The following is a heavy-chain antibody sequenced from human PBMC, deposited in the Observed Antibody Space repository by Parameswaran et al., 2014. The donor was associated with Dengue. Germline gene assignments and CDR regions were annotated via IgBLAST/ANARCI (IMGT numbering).Heavy chain of an antibody. CDR2: VYSSGST. J-gene: IGHJ4*02. CDR3: ARAPPYRGVVPAAIRGGGVRDY. Sequence: AISSARWIRQPPGKGLEWIGRVYSSGSTSYSPSLKSRVTISVDTSKNQFSLKLSSVTAADTAVYYCARAPPYRGVVPAAIRGGGVRDYWGQGTLVTVSS. CDR1: AISSA. V-gene: IGHV4-59*12. D-gene: IGHD2-2*02.